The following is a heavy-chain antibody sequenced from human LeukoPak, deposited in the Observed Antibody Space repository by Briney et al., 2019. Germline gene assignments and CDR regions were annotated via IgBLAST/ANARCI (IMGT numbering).Heavy chain of an antibody. CDR1: GYTFTSYD. D-gene: IGHD3-10*01. Sequence: ASVKVSCKASGYTFTSYDINWLRQATGQGLEWMGWMNPNSGNTGYAQKFQGRVTITRNTSISTAYMELSSLRSEDTAVYYCARAITMVRGVIDWYYYYYMDVWGKGTTVTVSS. CDR2: MNPNSGNT. V-gene: IGHV1-8*03. CDR3: ARAITMVRGVIDWYYYYYMDV. J-gene: IGHJ6*03.